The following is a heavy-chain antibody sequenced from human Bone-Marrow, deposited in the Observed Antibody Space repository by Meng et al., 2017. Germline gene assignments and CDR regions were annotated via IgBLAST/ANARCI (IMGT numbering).Heavy chain of an antibody. V-gene: IGHV3-21*04. CDR3: ARIHYGSGSYGLVYYYGMDV. D-gene: IGHD3-10*01. CDR1: GFTFSNAW. Sequence: GESLKISCAASGFTFSNAWMSWIRQAPGKGLEWVSSISSSSSYIYYADSVKGRFTISRDNAKNSLYLQMNSLRAEDTAVYYCARIHYGSGSYGLVYYYGMDVWGQGTTVTVSS. J-gene: IGHJ6*02. CDR2: ISSSSSYI.